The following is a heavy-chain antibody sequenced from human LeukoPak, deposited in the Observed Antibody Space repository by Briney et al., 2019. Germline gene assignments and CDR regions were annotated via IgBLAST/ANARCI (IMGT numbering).Heavy chain of an antibody. D-gene: IGHD5-24*01. Sequence: PAGGSLRLSCAASGFTFSSYGMHWVRQAPGKGLEWVAVIWYDGSNKYYADSVKGRFTISRDNSKNTLYLQMNSLRAEDTAVYYCARDREMATISDPSPQNGFDIWGQGTMVTVSS. J-gene: IGHJ3*02. CDR1: GFTFSSYG. V-gene: IGHV3-33*01. CDR3: ARDREMATISDPSPQNGFDI. CDR2: IWYDGSNK.